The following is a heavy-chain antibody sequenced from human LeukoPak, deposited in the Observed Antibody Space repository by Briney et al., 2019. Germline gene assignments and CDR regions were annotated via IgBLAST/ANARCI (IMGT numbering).Heavy chain of an antibody. D-gene: IGHD4-11*01. CDR3: ARDQVVTTVTTTFDS. V-gene: IGHV3-48*01. Sequence: GGSLRLSCAASGFTFSSYSMNWVRQAPGKGLEWVSYISSSSSTIYYADSVKGRFTISRDNAKNSLYLQMNSLIAEDTAVYYCARDQVVTTVTTTFDSWGQGTLVTVSS. CDR2: ISSSSSTI. CDR1: GFTFSSYS. J-gene: IGHJ4*02.